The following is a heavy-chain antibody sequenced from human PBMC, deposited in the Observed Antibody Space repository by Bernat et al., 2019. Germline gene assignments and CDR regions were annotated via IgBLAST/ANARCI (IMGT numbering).Heavy chain of an antibody. CDR2: INPNSGGT. V-gene: IGHV1-2*02. CDR3: AMTSRSFNGPDY. Sequence: QVQLVQSGAEVREPGASVKVSCKASGYTFTGYYIHWVRQAPGQGLESMGWINPNSGGTNFAQKFKSRVTMTRDTSIRTAYMELSRLRSDDTAVYYCAMTSRSFNGPDYWGQGTLVTVSS. CDR1: GYTFTGYY. D-gene: IGHD6-6*01. J-gene: IGHJ4*02.